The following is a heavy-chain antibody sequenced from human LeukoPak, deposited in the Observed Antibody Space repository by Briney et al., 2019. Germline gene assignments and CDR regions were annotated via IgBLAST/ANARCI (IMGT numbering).Heavy chain of an antibody. CDR2: ISSSSTTI. D-gene: IGHD2-2*02. CDR1: GFTFDDYG. V-gene: IGHV3-48*01. CDR3: ASRPSGYCGSTSCYTD. Sequence: RPGGSLRLSCAASGFTFDDYGMSWVRQAPGKGLEWISYISSSSTTIYYADSVNGRFTISRDNGKNSLYLQMSSLRTEDTAVYYCASRPSGYCGSTSCYTDWGRGTMVTVSS. J-gene: IGHJ3*01.